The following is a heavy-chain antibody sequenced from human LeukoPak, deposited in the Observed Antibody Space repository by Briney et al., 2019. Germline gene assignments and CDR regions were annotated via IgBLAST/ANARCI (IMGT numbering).Heavy chain of an antibody. Sequence: GGYLRLSCATSGFDFSDYYMTWIRQAPGKGLEWVSYISTSGSTIYYADSVKGRFTISRDNAKNSLDLQMNSLRADDTAVYYCARGGGYGNGYIGNNWLDPWGQGTLVTVSS. CDR2: ISTSGSTI. CDR3: ARGGGYGNGYIGNNWLDP. V-gene: IGHV3-11*01. CDR1: GFDFSDYY. J-gene: IGHJ5*02. D-gene: IGHD5-24*01.